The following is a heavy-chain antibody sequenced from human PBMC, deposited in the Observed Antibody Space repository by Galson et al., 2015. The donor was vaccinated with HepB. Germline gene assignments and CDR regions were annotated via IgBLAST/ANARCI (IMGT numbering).Heavy chain of an antibody. CDR1: GGSFSGYY. CDR3: ARVQCSSASCYSTEYFDL. CDR2: INHSGNT. Sequence: SETLSLTCAVYGGSFSGYYWTWIRQPPGKGLEWIGEINHSGNTNYNPSLKSRVTISVEKSKNQLSLNLGSVTAADTAVYYCARVQCSSASCYSTEYFDLWGRGTLVTVSS. J-gene: IGHJ2*01. D-gene: IGHD2-2*01. V-gene: IGHV4-34*01.